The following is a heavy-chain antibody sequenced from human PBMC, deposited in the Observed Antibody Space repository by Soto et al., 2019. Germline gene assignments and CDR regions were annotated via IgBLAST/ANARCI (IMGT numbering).Heavy chain of an antibody. CDR1: GGSISGYY. Sequence: QVQLQESGPGLVKSSDTLSLTCTVSGGSISGYYWSWIRQPPGKGLEYIWYIYYRGSTNYNPSLKSRVTMTVDTSTNQFSLKVNTVTAADTAVYYCARQQLLPFYYALDVWGQGTTVTVSS. D-gene: IGHD6-13*01. V-gene: IGHV4-59*07. J-gene: IGHJ6*02. CDR3: ARQQLLPFYYALDV. CDR2: IYYRGST.